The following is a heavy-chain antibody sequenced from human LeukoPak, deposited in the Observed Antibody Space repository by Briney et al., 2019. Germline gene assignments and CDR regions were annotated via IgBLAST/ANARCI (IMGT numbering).Heavy chain of an antibody. CDR3: ARSPAVVATDYFDY. V-gene: IGHV1-18*01. J-gene: IGHJ4*02. D-gene: IGHD5-12*01. CDR1: GYTFTSYG. Sequence: GASVKVSCKASGYTFTSYGISWVRQAPGQGLEWMGWISAYNGNTNYAQKLQGRVTMTTDTPTSTAYMELRSLRSDDTAVYYCARSPAVVATDYFDYWGQGTLVTVSS. CDR2: ISAYNGNT.